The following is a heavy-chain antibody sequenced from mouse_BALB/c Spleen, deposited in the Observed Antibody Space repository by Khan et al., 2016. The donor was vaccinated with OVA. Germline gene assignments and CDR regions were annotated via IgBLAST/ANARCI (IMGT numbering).Heavy chain of an antibody. V-gene: IGHV5-17*02. CDR1: GFTFSSFG. CDR3: ARFPLYSGDLDY. Sequence: EVELVESGGGLVQPGGSRKLSCAASGFTFSSFGMHWVRQAPEKGLEWVAYISSGSSTIYYADTVKGRFTISRDNPKNTLFLQMTSLRSEDTAMYYCARFPLYSGDLDYWGQGTTLTVSS. J-gene: IGHJ2*01. CDR2: ISSGSSTI. D-gene: IGHD1-2*01.